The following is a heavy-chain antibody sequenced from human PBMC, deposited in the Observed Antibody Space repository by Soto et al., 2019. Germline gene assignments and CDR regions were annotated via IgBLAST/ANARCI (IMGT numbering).Heavy chain of an antibody. CDR3: TTVFEY. Sequence: EVQLVESGGGLVQPGGSLRLSCAASGIIFTNYWMHWVRQAPGKGLVWVSRIDNDGSGTSYADSVKGRFTISRDNAKNTXXXXXXXXXXXXXXXYXCTTVFEYWGQGTLVTVSS. CDR2: IDNDGSGT. J-gene: IGHJ4*02. V-gene: IGHV3-74*01. D-gene: IGHD1-1*01. CDR1: GIIFTNYW.